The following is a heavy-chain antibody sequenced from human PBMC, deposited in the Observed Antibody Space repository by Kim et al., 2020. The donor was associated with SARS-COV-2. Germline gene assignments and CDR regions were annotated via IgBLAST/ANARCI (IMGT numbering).Heavy chain of an antibody. Sequence: GGSLRLSCAASGFSVSTSYMSWVRQAPGKGLEWVSVIYSGGTTYYADSVKGRFTISRDNSRNTLYLQLNSLGAEDTALYYCARGGEATRTLDYWGQGTLVTVSS. J-gene: IGHJ4*02. CDR2: IYSGGTT. CDR3: ARGGEATRTLDY. CDR1: GFSVSTSY. V-gene: IGHV3-53*01. D-gene: IGHD6-6*01.